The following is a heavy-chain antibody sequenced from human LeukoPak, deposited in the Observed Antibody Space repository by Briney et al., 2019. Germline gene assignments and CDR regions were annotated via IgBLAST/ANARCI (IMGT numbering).Heavy chain of an antibody. CDR1: GFTFSNYG. Sequence: PGRSLRLSCAASGFTFSNYGMHWVRQAPGKGLEWVAVISYDGSNKYYADSVKGRFTISRDNSKNTLYLQMNSLRAEDTAVYYCAKDHSSGWDYWGQGTLVTVSS. D-gene: IGHD6-19*01. J-gene: IGHJ4*02. CDR2: ISYDGSNK. V-gene: IGHV3-30*18. CDR3: AKDHSSGWDY.